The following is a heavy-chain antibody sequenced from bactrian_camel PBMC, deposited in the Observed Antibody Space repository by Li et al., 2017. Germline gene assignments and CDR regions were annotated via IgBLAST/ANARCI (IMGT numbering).Heavy chain of an antibody. CDR3: VTGSEGRTWYGID. CDR2: IDSDGRT. D-gene: IGHD6*01. CDR1: AYSCTTYC. Sequence: QLVESGGGLVQPGGSLRLSCVVSAYSCTTYCMGWSRQAPGKEREGVTAIDSDGRTSYIDSVKGRFTISRDNAKNTLSLQMNALKAEDSAVYLCVTGSEGRTWYGIDWGKGTQVTVS. V-gene: IGHV3S26*01. J-gene: IGHJ4*01.